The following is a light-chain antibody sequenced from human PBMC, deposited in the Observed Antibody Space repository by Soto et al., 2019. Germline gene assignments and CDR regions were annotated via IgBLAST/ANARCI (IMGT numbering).Light chain of an antibody. CDR3: QQRSDWHRT. CDR2: DAS. CDR1: ESVTSF. J-gene: IGKJ1*01. Sequence: EIVLTQSPATLSLSPGERATLSCRASESVTSFLAWYQQKPGQAPRLLIYDASNRATGISARFSGSGSGTDFTLTISSLEPEDFAVYYCQQRSDWHRTFGQGTKVDIK. V-gene: IGKV3-11*01.